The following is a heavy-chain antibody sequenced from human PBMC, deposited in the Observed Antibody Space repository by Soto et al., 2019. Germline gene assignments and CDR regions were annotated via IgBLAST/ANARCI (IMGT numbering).Heavy chain of an antibody. CDR1: GGSISSYY. V-gene: IGHV4-59*01. Sequence: SETLSLTCTVSGGSISSYYWSWIRQPPGKGLEWIGYIYYSGSTNYNPSLKSRVTISVDTSKNQFSLKLSSVTAADTAVYYCARSGVGGNWFDPWGQGTLVTVSS. CDR2: IYYSGST. D-gene: IGHD3-16*01. J-gene: IGHJ5*02. CDR3: ARSGVGGNWFDP.